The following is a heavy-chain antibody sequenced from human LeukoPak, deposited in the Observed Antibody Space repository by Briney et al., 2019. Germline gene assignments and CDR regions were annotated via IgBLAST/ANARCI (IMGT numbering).Heavy chain of an antibody. CDR2: IGSSNGDT. D-gene: IGHD3-10*01. J-gene: IGHJ4*02. Sequence: GVSLRLSCAASGFAFSSYPMTWVRQAPGKGLEWVSTIGSSNGDTHYADSVKGRFTISRDNSKNTLYLQMNSLRAEDTAVYYCAKYHSTSGSSGGRVFDYWGQGTLVTVSS. CDR3: AKYHSTSGSSGGRVFDY. CDR1: GFAFSSYP. V-gene: IGHV3-23*01.